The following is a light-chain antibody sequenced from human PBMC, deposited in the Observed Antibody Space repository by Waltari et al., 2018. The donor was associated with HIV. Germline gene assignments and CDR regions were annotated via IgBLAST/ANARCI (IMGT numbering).Light chain of an antibody. CDR3: AAGDDSLNGVI. J-gene: IGLJ2*01. CDR1: STNIGSNT. CDR2: TNN. V-gene: IGLV1-44*01. Sequence: QSVLPQPPSASGTPGQRVTISCSGRSTNIGSNTVNWYQQLPGTAPKLLIDTNNQGPAGVPDRVSGSKSGTSASLAISGLQSEDEADYYCAAGDDSLNGVIFGGGTKLTVL.